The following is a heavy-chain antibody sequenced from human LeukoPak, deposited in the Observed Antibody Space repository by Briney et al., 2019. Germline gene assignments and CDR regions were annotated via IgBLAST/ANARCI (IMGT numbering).Heavy chain of an antibody. J-gene: IGHJ4*02. V-gene: IGHV3-23*01. CDR3: AGGDLRGYSYGPDY. CDR1: GIILSNSA. D-gene: IGHD5-18*01. CDR2: MFGATT. Sequence: GGSLRLSCEASGIILSNSAMSWVRQAPGKGLEWVSAMFGATTYYADSVRGRFTLSRDNSKNTLYLQMNSLRAEDTAVYYCAGGDLRGYSYGPDYWGQGTLVTVSS.